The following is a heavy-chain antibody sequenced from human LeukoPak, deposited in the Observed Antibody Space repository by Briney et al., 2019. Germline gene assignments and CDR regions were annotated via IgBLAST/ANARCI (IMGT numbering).Heavy chain of an antibody. Sequence: PSETLSLTCTVSGGSISSYYWSWIRQPPGKGLEWIGYIYYSGSTSYNPSLKSRVTISVDTSKNQFSLKLSSVTAADTAVYYCARAGPLYYYYGMDVWGQGTTVTVSS. J-gene: IGHJ6*02. CDR3: ARAGPLYYYYGMDV. V-gene: IGHV4-59*01. CDR1: GGSISSYY. CDR2: IYYSGST.